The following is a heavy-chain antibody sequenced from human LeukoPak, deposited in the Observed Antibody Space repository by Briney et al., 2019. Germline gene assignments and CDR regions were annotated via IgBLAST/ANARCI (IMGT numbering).Heavy chain of an antibody. CDR3: ARAVAGLRHFDY. J-gene: IGHJ4*02. V-gene: IGHV3-48*01. CDR2: IGSSDSTI. Sequence: GGPLRLSCAASGFTFSTYSMNWVRQAPGKGLEWVSYIGSSDSTIYYADSVKGRFTISRDNAKNSLYLQMNSLRAEDTAVYYCARAVAGLRHFDYWGQGTLVTVSS. D-gene: IGHD6-19*01. CDR1: GFTFSTYS.